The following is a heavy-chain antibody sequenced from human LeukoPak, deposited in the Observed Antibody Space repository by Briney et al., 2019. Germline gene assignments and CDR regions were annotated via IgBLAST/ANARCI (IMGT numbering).Heavy chain of an antibody. CDR1: GYTFTSYG. CDR3: ASGYDLDASDI. Sequence: ASVKVSCKASGYTFTSYGISWVRQAPGQGLEWMGWISAYNGNTNYAQKFQGRVTMTRNTSISTAYMELSSLRSEDTAVYYCASGYDLDASDIWGQGTMVTVSS. CDR2: ISAYNGNT. D-gene: IGHD3-16*01. J-gene: IGHJ3*02. V-gene: IGHV1-18*01.